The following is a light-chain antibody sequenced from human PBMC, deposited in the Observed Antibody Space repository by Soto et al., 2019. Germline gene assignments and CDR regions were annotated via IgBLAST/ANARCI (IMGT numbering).Light chain of an antibody. J-gene: IGKJ1*01. V-gene: IGKV4-1*01. CDR1: QSVLYSSNNKNY. CDR3: QQYYSTPQT. Sequence: DIVMTQSPDSLAVSLGERATINCKSSQSVLYSSNNKNYLAWYQQKPVQPPKLLIYWASTRESGVPDRFSGSGSGTDFTLTISSLQAEDVAVYYCQQYYSTPQTFGQGTKVESK. CDR2: WAS.